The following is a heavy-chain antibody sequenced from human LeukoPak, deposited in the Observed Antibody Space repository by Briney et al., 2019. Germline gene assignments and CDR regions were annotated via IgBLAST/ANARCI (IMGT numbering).Heavy chain of an antibody. CDR3: ATRRFIVVVPAAQVDAFDI. Sequence: QTGGSLRLSCAASGFNFSIYSMNWVRQAPGKGLEWVSYITRSSTTIYYADSVKGRFTISRDNAKNSLYLQMNSLRVEDTAVYYCATRRFIVVVPAAQVDAFDIWGQGTMVTVSS. D-gene: IGHD2-2*01. V-gene: IGHV3-48*01. CDR1: GFNFSIYS. CDR2: ITRSSTTI. J-gene: IGHJ3*02.